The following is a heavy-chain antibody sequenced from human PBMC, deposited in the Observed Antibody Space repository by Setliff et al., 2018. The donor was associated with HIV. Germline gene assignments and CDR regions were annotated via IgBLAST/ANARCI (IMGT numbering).Heavy chain of an antibody. D-gene: IGHD3-22*01. V-gene: IGHV4-61*02. CDR1: GVSITNGTFY. J-gene: IGHJ6*02. CDR3: ARSRTSSGYYGVTGYGMDV. CDR2: IHTSGNT. Sequence: PSETLSLTCTVSGVSITNGTFYWNWIRQPAGKGLQWIGRIHTSGNTNYNPSLKSRVTISVDTSKSQFSLKLSSLTAADTAVYYCARSRTSSGYYGVTGYGMDVWGQGTTVTVSS.